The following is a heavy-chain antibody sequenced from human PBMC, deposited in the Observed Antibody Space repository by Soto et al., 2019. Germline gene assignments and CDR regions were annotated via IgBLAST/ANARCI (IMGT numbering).Heavy chain of an antibody. CDR2: ISGSGGST. Sequence: GGSLRLSCAASGFTFSSYAMSWVRQAPGKGLEWVSAISGSGGSTYYADSVKGRFTISRDNSKNTLYLQMNSLRAEDTAVYYCAKVRPDCSGGSCYPDYWGQGTLVTVSS. V-gene: IGHV3-23*01. CDR3: AKVRPDCSGGSCYPDY. J-gene: IGHJ4*02. CDR1: GFTFSSYA. D-gene: IGHD2-15*01.